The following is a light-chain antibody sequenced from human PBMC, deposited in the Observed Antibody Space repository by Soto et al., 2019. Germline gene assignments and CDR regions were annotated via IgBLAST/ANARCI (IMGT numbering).Light chain of an antibody. V-gene: IGKV3-11*01. CDR3: QQYSSLWT. CDR2: DAS. J-gene: IGKJ1*01. Sequence: DIVLTQSPATLSLSPGERATLSCRASQSVSSYLAWYQQKPGQPPRLLIYDASNRATGIPARFSGSGSGTDFTLSISRLEPEDFAVYYCQQYSSLWTFGQGTKVDIK. CDR1: QSVSSY.